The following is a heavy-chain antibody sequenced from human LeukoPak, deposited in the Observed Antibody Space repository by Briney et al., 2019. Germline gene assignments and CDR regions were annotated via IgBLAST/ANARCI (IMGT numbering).Heavy chain of an antibody. CDR2: IKQDGSEK. J-gene: IGHJ6*02. CDR3: ARDIVVVPAAIRAHWAPDYYYGMDV. D-gene: IGHD2-2*01. Sequence: QPGGSLRLSCAASGFTFSSYWMSWVRQAPGKGLEWVANIKQDGSEKYYVDSVKGRFTISRDNAKNSLYLQMNSLRAEDTAVYYCARDIVVVPAAIRAHWAPDYYYGMDVWGQGTTVTVSS. CDR1: GFTFSSYW. V-gene: IGHV3-7*01.